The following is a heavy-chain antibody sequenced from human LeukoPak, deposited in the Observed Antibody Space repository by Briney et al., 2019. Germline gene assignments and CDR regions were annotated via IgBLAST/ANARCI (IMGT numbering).Heavy chain of an antibody. CDR1: GYTFTSYY. Sequence: ASVKVSCKASGYTFTSYYMHWVRQAPGQGLEWMGITNPNGGSTSYAQKFQGRVTMTRDTSTSTVYMELSSLRSEDTAVYYCARGGYYYDSGGYYHPFDYWGQGTLVTVSS. CDR2: TNPNGGST. J-gene: IGHJ4*02. V-gene: IGHV1-46*01. CDR3: ARGGYYYDSGGYYHPFDY. D-gene: IGHD3-22*01.